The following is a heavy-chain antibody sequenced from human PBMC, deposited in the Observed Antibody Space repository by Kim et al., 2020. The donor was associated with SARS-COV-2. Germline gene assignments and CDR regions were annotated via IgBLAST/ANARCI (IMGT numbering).Heavy chain of an antibody. CDR2: ISYDGSNK. CDR1: GFTFSSYA. V-gene: IGHV3-30*04. D-gene: IGHD3-10*01. J-gene: IGHJ4*02. Sequence: GGSLRLSCAASGFTFSSYAMHWVRQAPGKGLEWVAVISYDGSNKYYADSVKGRFTISRDNSKNTLYLQMNSLRAEDTAVYYCARDWKYYYGSGSYRALDYWGQGTLVTVSS. CDR3: ARDWKYYYGSGSYRALDY.